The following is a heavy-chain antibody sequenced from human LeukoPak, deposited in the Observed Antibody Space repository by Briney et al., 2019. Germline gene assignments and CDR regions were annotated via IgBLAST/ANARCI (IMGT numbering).Heavy chain of an antibody. V-gene: IGHV3-74*01. J-gene: IGHJ4*02. CDR1: GFTFRIFW. D-gene: IGHD6-25*01. CDR2: ISTDGSST. Sequence: GSLRLSCAASGFTFRIFWMHWVRQAPGKGLVWVSRISTDGSSTSYADSVKGRFTISRDNAKNTLYLQMNSLRAEDTAVYYCARKPAPADWGQGTLVTVSS. CDR3: ARKPAPAD.